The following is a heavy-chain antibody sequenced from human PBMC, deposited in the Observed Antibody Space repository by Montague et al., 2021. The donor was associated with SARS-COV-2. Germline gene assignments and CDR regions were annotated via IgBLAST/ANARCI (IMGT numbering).Heavy chain of an antibody. J-gene: IGHJ6*02. V-gene: IGHV3-20*04. CDR2: INWKGGST. CDR3: ARGIVGANVTLDYYYGMDV. CDR1: GFTFGEHG. D-gene: IGHD1-26*01. Sequence: SLRLSCAASGFTFGEHGMSWVRQAPGKGLEWVSGINWKGGSTGYADSVKGRLTISRDNAKTSLYMQMNSLRAEDTALYYCARGIVGANVTLDYYYGMDVWGQGTTVTVSS.